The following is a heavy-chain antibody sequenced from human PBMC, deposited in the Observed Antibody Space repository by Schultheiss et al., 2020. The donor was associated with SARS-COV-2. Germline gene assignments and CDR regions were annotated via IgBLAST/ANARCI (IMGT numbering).Heavy chain of an antibody. J-gene: IGHJ4*02. CDR1: GGSVSSGSYY. Sequence: SQTLSLTCTVSGGSVSSGSYYWSWIRQPPGKGLEWIGRIYTSGSTNYNPSLKSRVTISVDTSKNQFSLKLNSVTAADAAVYYCARGTMIATGDYWGQGTLVTVSS. CDR3: ARGTMIATGDY. CDR2: IYTSGST. V-gene: IGHV4-61*01. D-gene: IGHD3-22*01.